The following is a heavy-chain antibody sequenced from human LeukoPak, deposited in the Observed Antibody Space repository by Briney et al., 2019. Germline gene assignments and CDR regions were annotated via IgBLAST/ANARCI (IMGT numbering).Heavy chain of an antibody. CDR2: ISGSGGST. CDR3: AKLGVNQGSY. V-gene: IGHV3-23*01. D-gene: IGHD2-8*01. CDR1: GFTFSNAW. J-gene: IGHJ4*02. Sequence: GGSLRLSCAASGFTFSNAWMNWVRQAPGKGLEWVSTISGSGGSTYYADSVKGRFTISRDNSKSTLYLQMNSLRAEDTAVYYCAKLGVNQGSYWGQGTLVTVSS.